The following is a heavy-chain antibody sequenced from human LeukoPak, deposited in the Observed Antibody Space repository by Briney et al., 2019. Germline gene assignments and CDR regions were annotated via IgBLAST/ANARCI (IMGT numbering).Heavy chain of an antibody. V-gene: IGHV3-43D*03. D-gene: IGHD3-3*01. CDR1: GFTFGDYA. CDR3: AKDKDRTIFGVVKPDD. CDR2: ISWDGGST. J-gene: IGHJ4*02. Sequence: GGSLRLSCAASGFTFGDYAMHWVRQVPGKGLEWVSVISWDGGSTYYAGSVKGRFTISRDNSKNSLFLQMNSLRAEDTALYYCAKDKDRTIFGVVKPDDWGQGTLVTVSS.